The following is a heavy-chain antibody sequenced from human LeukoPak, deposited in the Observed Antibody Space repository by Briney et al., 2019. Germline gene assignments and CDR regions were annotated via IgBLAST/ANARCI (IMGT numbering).Heavy chain of an antibody. CDR2: VTCRGGT. V-gene: IGHV4-61*01. CDR1: GDSVCSGPYY. CDR3: ARDRTNGFFDY. D-gene: IGHD2-8*01. Sequence: PSETPSLTCTVSGDSVCSGPYYWSWIRQSPEKGLEWIGYVTCRGGTDYNSSLRSRVTISGDTSKNQFFLSVRSVTAADTAVYYCARDRTNGFFDYWGQGTLVTVSS. J-gene: IGHJ4*02.